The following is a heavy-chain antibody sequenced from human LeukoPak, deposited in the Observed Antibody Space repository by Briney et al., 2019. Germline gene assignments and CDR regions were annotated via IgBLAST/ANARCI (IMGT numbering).Heavy chain of an antibody. D-gene: IGHD6-19*01. Sequence: GGSLRLSCAASGFTFSSYSMNSVRQALGKGLEWVSSISSSSSYIYYADSVKGRFTISRDNAKNSLYLQMNSLRAEDTAVYYCARDDPSPGYSSGWPYFDYWGQGTLVTVSS. CDR2: ISSSSSYI. J-gene: IGHJ4*02. V-gene: IGHV3-21*01. CDR3: ARDDPSPGYSSGWPYFDY. CDR1: GFTFSSYS.